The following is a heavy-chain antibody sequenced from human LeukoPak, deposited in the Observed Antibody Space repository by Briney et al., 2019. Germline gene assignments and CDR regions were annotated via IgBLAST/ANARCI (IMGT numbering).Heavy chain of an antibody. D-gene: IGHD6-19*01. CDR1: GFTFSSYS. J-gene: IGHJ4*02. Sequence: PGGSLRLSCAASGFTFSSYSMNWVRQAPGKGLEWVSYISSSSSTIYYADSVKGRFTISRDNAKNSLYLQMNSLRAEDTAVYYCASQGDGIAVAGSDYWGQGTLVTVSS. CDR2: ISSSSSTI. V-gene: IGHV3-48*04. CDR3: ASQGDGIAVAGSDY.